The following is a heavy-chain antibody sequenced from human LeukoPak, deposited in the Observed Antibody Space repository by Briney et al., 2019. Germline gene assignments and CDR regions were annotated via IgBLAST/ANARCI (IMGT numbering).Heavy chain of an antibody. Sequence: GGSLRLSCAASGFTFSSYAMSWVRQAPGKGLEWISAISGSGGSTYYADSVKGRFTISRDNSKNTLYLQMNSLRAEDTAVYYCAKSAVTMIVVVMEYYFDYWGQGTLVTVSS. D-gene: IGHD3-22*01. V-gene: IGHV3-23*01. CDR1: GFTFSSYA. J-gene: IGHJ4*02. CDR2: ISGSGGST. CDR3: AKSAVTMIVVVMEYYFDY.